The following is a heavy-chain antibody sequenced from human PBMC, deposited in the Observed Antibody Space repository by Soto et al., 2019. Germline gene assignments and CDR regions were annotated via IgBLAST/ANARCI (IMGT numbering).Heavy chain of an antibody. CDR3: ARQMEADDNWFDP. CDR1: GGSISSSSYY. D-gene: IGHD1-1*01. Sequence: PSETLSLTCTVSGGSISSSSYYWGWIRQPPGKGLEWIGSIYYSGSTYYNPSLKSRVTISVDTSKNQFSLKLSSVTAADTAVYYCARQMEADDNWFDPWGQGTLVTVSS. V-gene: IGHV4-39*01. J-gene: IGHJ5*02. CDR2: IYYSGST.